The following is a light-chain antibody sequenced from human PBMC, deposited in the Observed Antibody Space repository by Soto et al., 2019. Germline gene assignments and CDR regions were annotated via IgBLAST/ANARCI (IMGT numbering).Light chain of an antibody. CDR1: QSVSSN. V-gene: IGKV3-15*01. Sequence: EIVMTQSPATLSVSPGERATLSCRASQSVSSNLAWYQQKPGQATRLLIYGASTRATGIPARFSGSGSGTEFTLTISSLQSEDFAVYYCHQYNNWPVTFGQGTKVEIK. CDR2: GAS. J-gene: IGKJ1*01. CDR3: HQYNNWPVT.